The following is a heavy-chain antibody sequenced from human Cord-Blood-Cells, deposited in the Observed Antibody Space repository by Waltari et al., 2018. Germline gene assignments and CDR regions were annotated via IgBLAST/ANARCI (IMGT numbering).Heavy chain of an antibody. CDR3: ARAGHAEWELLSWFDP. CDR1: GYTFTSYG. Sequence: QVQLVQSGAEVKKPGASVKVPCKASGYTFTSYGISWVRRAPGKGREWMGWISAYNGNTNYAQKLQGRVTMTTDTSTSTAYMELRSLRSDDTAVYYCARAGHAEWELLSWFDPWGQGTLVTVSS. V-gene: IGHV1-18*01. CDR2: ISAYNGNT. D-gene: IGHD1-26*01. J-gene: IGHJ5*02.